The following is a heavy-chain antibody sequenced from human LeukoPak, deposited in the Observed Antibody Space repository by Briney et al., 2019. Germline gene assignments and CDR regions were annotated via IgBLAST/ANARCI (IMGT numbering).Heavy chain of an antibody. V-gene: IGHV3-74*03. CDR1: GFTFSTTW. D-gene: IGHD2-2*01. Sequence: TGGSLRLSCAASGFTFSTTWMHWVRQVPGQGLVWVARITSDGTSISYAESVKGRFTISRDNAKNTLYLQMNSLRVDDTAVYYCARDWYHAIGYWGQGTLVTVSS. CDR3: ARDWYHAIGY. J-gene: IGHJ4*02. CDR2: ITSDGTSI.